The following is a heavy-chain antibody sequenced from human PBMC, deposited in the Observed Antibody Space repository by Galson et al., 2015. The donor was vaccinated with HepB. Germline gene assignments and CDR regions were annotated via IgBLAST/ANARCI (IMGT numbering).Heavy chain of an antibody. CDR3: AREILGYGYSYGYGLDY. D-gene: IGHD5-18*01. V-gene: IGHV3-48*02. J-gene: IGHJ4*02. CDR2: IGSSSSPI. Sequence: SLRLSCAASGFTFSTSSLNWVRQAPGTGLEWVSYIGSSSSPIHYADSVKCRFTISRDNAKNSLYLQMNSLRDDDTAVYYCAREILGYGYSYGYGLDYWGQGTLVAVSS. CDR1: GFTFSTSS.